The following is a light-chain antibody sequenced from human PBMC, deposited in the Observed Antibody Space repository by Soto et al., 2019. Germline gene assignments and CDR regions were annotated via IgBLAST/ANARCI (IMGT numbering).Light chain of an antibody. CDR3: QQSYNPPWT. CDR1: QRISNY. CDR2: TAS. J-gene: IGKJ1*01. Sequence: DIQMTQSPSSLSASVGDRVTITCRASQRISNYLNWYQQKPGKAPKVLISTASNLQSGVPSRFSGSVSGTDFTLTISSLQPEDFATYFCQQSYNPPWTFGQGTKVEIK. V-gene: IGKV1-39*01.